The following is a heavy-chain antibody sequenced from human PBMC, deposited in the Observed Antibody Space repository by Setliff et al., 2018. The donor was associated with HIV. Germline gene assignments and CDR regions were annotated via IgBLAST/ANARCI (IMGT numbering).Heavy chain of an antibody. D-gene: IGHD3-22*01. Sequence: SETLSLTCTVSGGSIRNGLYYWHWIRQPPGKGLEWIGSVYYSGGTYYNPSLMGRVTISIDTSKNQFSLNLSSVAAADTAVYYCARHFYGYYGSNGLPIQYWGQGTLVTVSS. CDR3: ARHFYGYYGSNGLPIQY. CDR2: VYYSGGT. V-gene: IGHV4-39*01. CDR1: GGSIRNGLYY. J-gene: IGHJ4*02.